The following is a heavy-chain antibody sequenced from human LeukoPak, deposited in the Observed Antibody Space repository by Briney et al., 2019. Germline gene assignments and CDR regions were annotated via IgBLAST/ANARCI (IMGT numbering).Heavy chain of an antibody. CDR2: ISSSSTII. V-gene: IGHV3-48*03. CDR1: GFTFSSYE. CDR3: GASRQYVGAFDI. J-gene: IGHJ3*02. D-gene: IGHD3-16*01. Sequence: GGSLRLSCAASGFTFSSYELYWVRQAPGKGLEWISYISSSSTIIKYADSVRGRFTISRDNARESLYLQMSSLRADDTAIYYCGASRQYVGAFDIWGQGTLVTVSS.